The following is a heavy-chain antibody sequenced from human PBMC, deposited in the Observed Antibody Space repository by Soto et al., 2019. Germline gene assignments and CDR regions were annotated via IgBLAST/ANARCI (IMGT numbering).Heavy chain of an antibody. CDR2: IGAARDP. V-gene: IGHV3-13*05. CDR1: GFTFSNFD. J-gene: IGHJ6*02. CDR3: ARAYTGRLPRRADYYYAMDV. Sequence: GGSLRLSCATSGFTFSNFDMHWVRQVPGKGLEWVSAIGAARDPYYLGSVKGRFTLSRENAKNSVYLQMHDLRAGDSAVYYCARAYTGRLPRRADYYYAMDVWGQGTTVTVSS. D-gene: IGHD5-18*01.